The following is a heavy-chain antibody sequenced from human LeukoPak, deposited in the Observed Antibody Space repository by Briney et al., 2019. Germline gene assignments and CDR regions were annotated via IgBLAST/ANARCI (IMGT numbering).Heavy chain of an antibody. Sequence: GRSLRLSCAASGFTFDDYAMHWVRQAPGKGLEWVSGISWNSGSIGYADSVKGRFTISRDNAKNSLYLQMNSLRAEDTALYYCAKVTCSSGWEFDYWGQGTLVTVSS. CDR3: AKVTCSSGWEFDY. V-gene: IGHV3-9*01. CDR1: GFTFDDYA. D-gene: IGHD6-19*01. CDR2: ISWNSGSI. J-gene: IGHJ4*02.